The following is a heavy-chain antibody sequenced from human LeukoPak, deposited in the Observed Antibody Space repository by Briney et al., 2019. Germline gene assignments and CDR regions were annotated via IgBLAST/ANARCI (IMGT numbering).Heavy chain of an antibody. D-gene: IGHD3-22*01. CDR3: ARVTNYYDTRGYPDY. J-gene: IGHJ4*02. CDR2: IYYSGST. CDR1: GGSISSYY. Sequence: SETLSLTCTVSGGSISSYYWSWIRQPPGKGLEWIGYIYYSGSTNYNPSLKGRVTISEDTSKNQISLKLTSVTAADTAVYYCARVTNYYDTRGYPDYWGQGTLVTVSS. V-gene: IGHV4-59*01.